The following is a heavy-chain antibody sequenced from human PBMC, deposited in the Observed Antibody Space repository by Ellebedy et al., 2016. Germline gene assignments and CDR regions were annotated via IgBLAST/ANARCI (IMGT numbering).Heavy chain of an antibody. CDR1: GYTFTSYG. Sequence: SXXASGYTFTSYGISWVRQAPGKGLEWVAVISYDGSNKYYADSVKGRFTISRDNSKNTLYLQMNSLRAEDTAVYYCAKDPRGYSYGHFDYWGQGTLVTVSS. V-gene: IGHV3-30*18. CDR2: ISYDGSNK. CDR3: AKDPRGYSYGHFDY. D-gene: IGHD5-18*01. J-gene: IGHJ4*02.